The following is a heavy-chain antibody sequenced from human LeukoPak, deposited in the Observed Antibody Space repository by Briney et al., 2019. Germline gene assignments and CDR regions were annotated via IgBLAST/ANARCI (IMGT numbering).Heavy chain of an antibody. V-gene: IGHV4-34*01. D-gene: IGHD1-1*01. CDR3: ARALGVERGY. J-gene: IGHJ4*02. CDR1: GFTFSNYD. Sequence: GSLRLSCAASGFTFSNYDMHWVRQAPGKGLEWIGEINHSGSTNYNPSLKSRVTISVDTSKNQFSLKLSSVTAADTAVYYCARALGVERGYWGQGTLVTVSS. CDR2: INHSGST.